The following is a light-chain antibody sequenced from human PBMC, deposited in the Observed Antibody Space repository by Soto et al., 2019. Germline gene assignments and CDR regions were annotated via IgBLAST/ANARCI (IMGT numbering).Light chain of an antibody. CDR3: QQYNNWPRT. V-gene: IGKV3-15*01. Sequence: ILITQSPATLSVSPGERATLSCRASQSVSSNLAWYQQTTGQPPRILIYGASTRDTGIPARFSGSGSWTECTLTINRLQSEDFAVDYGQQYNNWPRTFGQGTKVDIK. CDR1: QSVSSN. CDR2: GAS. J-gene: IGKJ1*01.